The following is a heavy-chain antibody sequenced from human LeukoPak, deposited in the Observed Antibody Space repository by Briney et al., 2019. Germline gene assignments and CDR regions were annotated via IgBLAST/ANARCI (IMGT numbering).Heavy chain of an antibody. CDR2: INSDGSST. V-gene: IGHV3-74*01. D-gene: IGHD1-1*01. Sequence: GGSLRLSCVASGFTFSSYAMSWVRQAPGKGLVWVSRINSDGSSTSYADSVKGRFTISRDNAKNTLYLQMNSLKTEDTAVYYCTTDPNWKYYFDYWGQGTLVTVSS. CDR1: GFTFSSYA. J-gene: IGHJ4*02. CDR3: TTDPNWKYYFDY.